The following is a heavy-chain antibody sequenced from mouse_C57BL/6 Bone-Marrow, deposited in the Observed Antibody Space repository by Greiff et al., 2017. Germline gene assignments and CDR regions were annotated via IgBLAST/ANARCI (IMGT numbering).Heavy chain of an antibody. CDR3: ARGDGNYYWFAY. V-gene: IGHV5-17*01. Sequence: EVQVVESGGGLVKPGGSLKLSCAASGFTFSDYGMHWVRQAPEKGLEWVAYISSGSSTIYYADTVKGQFTISRDNAKNTLFLQMTSLRSEDTAVYFCARGDGNYYWFAYWGQGTLVTVSA. D-gene: IGHD2-1*01. CDR2: ISSGSSTI. CDR1: GFTFSDYG. J-gene: IGHJ3*01.